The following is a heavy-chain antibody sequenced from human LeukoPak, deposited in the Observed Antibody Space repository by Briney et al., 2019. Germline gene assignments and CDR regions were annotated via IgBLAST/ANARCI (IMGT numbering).Heavy chain of an antibody. CDR2: IKQDGSEK. Sequence: GGSLRLSCLASGFTLGNYWMGWVRRAPGKGLEGVANIKQDGSEKYYADSVRGRFNISRENTKNSLSLQMNSLTVDDTAVYYCVRWGAWSSFDYWGQGTPVTVST. CDR3: VRWGAWSSFDY. J-gene: IGHJ4*02. CDR1: GFTLGNYW. D-gene: IGHD2-8*02. V-gene: IGHV3-7*03.